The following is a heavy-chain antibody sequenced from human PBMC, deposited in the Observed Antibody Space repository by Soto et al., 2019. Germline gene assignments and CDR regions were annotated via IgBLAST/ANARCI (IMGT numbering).Heavy chain of an antibody. J-gene: IGHJ4*02. CDR1: GYTFTSYD. CDR2: MNPNSGNT. CDR3: AREAQWGMFRGVTLPDY. Sequence: QVQLVQSGAEVKKPGASVKVSCKASGYTFTSYDINWVRQATGQGLEWMGWMNPNSGNTGYAQKFQGRVTMTRNTSISTAYMELSSLRSEDTAVYYCAREAQWGMFRGVTLPDYWGQGTLVTVSS. D-gene: IGHD3-10*01. V-gene: IGHV1-8*01.